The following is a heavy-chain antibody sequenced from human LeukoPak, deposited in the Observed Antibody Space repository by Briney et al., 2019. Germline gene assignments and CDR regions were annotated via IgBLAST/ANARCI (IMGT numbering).Heavy chain of an antibody. CDR1: GFTFSSYA. J-gene: IGHJ6*02. CDR2: ISGSGGST. Sequence: LSGGSLRLSCAASGFTFSSYAMSWVRQAPGKGLGWVSAISGSGGSTYYADSVKGRFTISRDNSKNTLYLQMNSLRAEDTAVYYCAKDPAGMDVWGQGTTVTVSS. CDR3: AKDPAGMDV. D-gene: IGHD2-2*01. V-gene: IGHV3-23*01.